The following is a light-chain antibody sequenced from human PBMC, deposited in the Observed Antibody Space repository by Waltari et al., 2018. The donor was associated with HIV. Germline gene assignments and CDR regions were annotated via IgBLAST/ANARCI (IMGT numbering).Light chain of an antibody. Sequence: SALTQPASVSGSPGQSITISCTGTSSEVGAYNLVPWYQQHPGKAPKFIIYEVNKRPSEVSIRFSGSKSGNTASLTISGLQAEDEADYYCCSYAGRSTLEVFGGGTKVTVL. CDR2: EVN. J-gene: IGLJ2*01. CDR1: SSEVGAYNL. V-gene: IGLV2-23*02. CDR3: CSYAGRSTLEV.